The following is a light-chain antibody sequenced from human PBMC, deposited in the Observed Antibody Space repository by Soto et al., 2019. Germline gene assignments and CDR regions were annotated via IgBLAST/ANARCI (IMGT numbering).Light chain of an antibody. V-gene: IGKV1-5*01. J-gene: IGKJ1*01. CDR3: QQYNRHRT. CDR2: DAS. CDR1: QSISSW. Sequence: DIPMTQSPSTLSASVGDRVTITCRASQSISSWLAWYQQKPGKAPKLLIYDASSLESGVPSRFSGSGSGTEFTLTISSLQPDDFATSYCQQYNRHRTFGQGNKVEI.